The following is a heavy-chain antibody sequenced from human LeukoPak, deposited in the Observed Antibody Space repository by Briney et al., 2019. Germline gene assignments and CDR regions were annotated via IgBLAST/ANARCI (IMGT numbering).Heavy chain of an antibody. V-gene: IGHV4-61*02. CDR1: GGSISSGSYY. CDR3: APGGVVNTNYGYFDY. J-gene: IGHJ4*02. Sequence: PSETLSLTCTVSGGSISSGSYYWSWIRQPAGKGLEWIGRIYTSGSTNYNPSLKSRVTISIDTSKNQFSLKLSSVTAADTAVYYCAPGGVVNTNYGYFDYWGQGTLVTVSS. D-gene: IGHD3-3*01. CDR2: IYTSGST.